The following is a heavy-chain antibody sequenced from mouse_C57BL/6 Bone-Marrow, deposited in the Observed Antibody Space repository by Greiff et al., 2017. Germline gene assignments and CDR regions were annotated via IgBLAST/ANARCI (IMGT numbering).Heavy chain of an antibody. J-gene: IGHJ2*01. CDR3: TRDSPLYDYIDY. CDR1: GFTFSSYA. V-gene: IGHV5-9-1*02. Sequence: EVQLVESGEGLVKPGGSLKLSCAASGFTFSSYAMSWVRQTPEKRLEWVAYISSGGDYIYYADTVKGRFTISRDNARNTLYLQMSSLKSEDTAMYYCTRDSPLYDYIDYWGQGTTLTVSS. D-gene: IGHD2-3*01. CDR2: ISSGGDYI.